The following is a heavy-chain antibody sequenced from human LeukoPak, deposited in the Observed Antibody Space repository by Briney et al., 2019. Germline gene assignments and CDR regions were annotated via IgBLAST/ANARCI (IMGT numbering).Heavy chain of an antibody. CDR2: INPNSGGT. CDR1: GYTFTSYG. CDR3: ARVRSSGWADDAFDI. V-gene: IGHV1-2*02. Sequence: ASVKVSCKASGYTFTSYGISWVRQAPGQGLEWMGWINPNSGGTNYAQKFQGRVTMTRDTSISTAYMELSRLRSDDTAVYYCARVRSSGWADDAFDIWGQGTMVTVSS. D-gene: IGHD6-19*01. J-gene: IGHJ3*02.